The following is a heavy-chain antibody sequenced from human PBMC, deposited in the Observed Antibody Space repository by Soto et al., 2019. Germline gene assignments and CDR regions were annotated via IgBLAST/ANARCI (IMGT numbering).Heavy chain of an antibody. Sequence: PGGSLRLSCAASGFTFSSRWMHWVRQAPGKGLVWVSHINNDGSDRTYADSVKGRFTISRDNVKNTLYLQMDSLRAEDTAVYYCVRGDAGFDYWAQGTLVTVSS. CDR3: VRGDAGFDY. J-gene: IGHJ4*02. CDR1: GFTFSSRW. V-gene: IGHV3-74*01. CDR2: INNDGSDR.